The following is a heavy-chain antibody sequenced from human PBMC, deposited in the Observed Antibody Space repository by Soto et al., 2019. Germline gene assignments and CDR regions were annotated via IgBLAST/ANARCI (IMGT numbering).Heavy chain of an antibody. Sequence: PSETLSLTCAVSGGSISSGGYSWSWIRQPPGKGLEWIGYIYHSRITYYNPSLKSRVTISVDRSKNQFSLKLSSVTAADTAVYYCARGVRYFDYWGQGTLVTVSS. J-gene: IGHJ4*02. D-gene: IGHD3-10*01. CDR1: GGSISSGGYS. CDR3: ARGVRYFDY. V-gene: IGHV4-30-2*01. CDR2: IYHSRIT.